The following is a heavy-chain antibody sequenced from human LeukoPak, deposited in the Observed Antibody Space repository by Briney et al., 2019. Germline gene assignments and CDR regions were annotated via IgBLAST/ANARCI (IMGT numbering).Heavy chain of an antibody. CDR1: GGSISSYY. D-gene: IGHD6-13*01. Sequence: SETLSLTCTVSGGSISSYYWSWIRQPAGKGPEWIGRIYTSGSTNYNPSLKSRVTMSVDTSKNQFSLKLSSVTAADTAVYYCARDSSSWSGYYFDYWGQGTLVTVSS. V-gene: IGHV4-4*07. CDR2: IYTSGST. J-gene: IGHJ4*02. CDR3: ARDSSSWSGYYFDY.